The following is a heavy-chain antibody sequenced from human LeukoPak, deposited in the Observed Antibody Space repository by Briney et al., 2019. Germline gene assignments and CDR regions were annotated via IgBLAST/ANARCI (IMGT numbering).Heavy chain of an antibody. D-gene: IGHD1-7*01. CDR3: ASGGRKYNWNYEDAFDI. V-gene: IGHV4-34*01. CDR1: GGSFSGYY. CDR2: INHRGST. Sequence: TPSETLSLTCAVYGGSFSGYYWSWIRQPPGKGPEWIGEINHRGSTNYNPSLKSRVTISVDTSKNQFSLKLSSVTAADTAVSYCASGGRKYNWNYEDAFDIWGQGTMVTVSS. J-gene: IGHJ3*02.